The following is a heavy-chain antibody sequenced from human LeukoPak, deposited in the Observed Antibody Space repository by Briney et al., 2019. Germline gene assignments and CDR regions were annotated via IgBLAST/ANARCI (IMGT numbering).Heavy chain of an antibody. Sequence: PGGSLRLSCAASGFTVSGIYMSWVRQAPGKGLEWVSLIYSGGATYYADSVKGRFIISRDNSKNTVYLQMNSLRVEDTAVYYCARGLQAGNYFDPWGQGTLVTVSS. D-gene: IGHD2-15*01. J-gene: IGHJ5*02. CDR2: IYSGGAT. V-gene: IGHV3-53*01. CDR3: ARGLQAGNYFDP. CDR1: GFTVSGIY.